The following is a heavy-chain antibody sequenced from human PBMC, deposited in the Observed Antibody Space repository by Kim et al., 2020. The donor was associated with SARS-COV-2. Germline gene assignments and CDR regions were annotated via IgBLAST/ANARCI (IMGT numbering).Heavy chain of an antibody. D-gene: IGHD5-18*01. Sequence: SETLSLTCTVSGGSISSSSYYLGWIRQHPGKGLEWIGRIYYSGSTYYNPSLKSRVTISVDTSKNQFSLKLSAVTAADTAVYYCARRGYSYGFGGRGGWYSYYCGQRALGTVSS. CDR1: GGSISSSSYY. CDR2: IYYSGST. V-gene: IGHV4-39*01. CDR3: ARRGYSYGFGGRGGWYSYY. J-gene: IGHJ4*02.